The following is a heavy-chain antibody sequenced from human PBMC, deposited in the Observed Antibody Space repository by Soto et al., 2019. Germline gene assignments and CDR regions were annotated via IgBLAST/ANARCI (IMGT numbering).Heavy chain of an antibody. J-gene: IGHJ2*01. D-gene: IGHD1-26*01. CDR2: INAGNGNT. V-gene: IGHV1-3*01. CDR1: GYTFTSYA. CDR3: ARGGSLYWYFDL. Sequence: QVQLVQSGAEVKKPGASVKVSCKASGYTFTSYAMHWVRQAPGQRLEWMGWINAGNGNTKYSQKFQGRVTITRDTSGSTADMERRSLRSEDTAVYYCARGGSLYWYFDLWGRGTLGTVSS.